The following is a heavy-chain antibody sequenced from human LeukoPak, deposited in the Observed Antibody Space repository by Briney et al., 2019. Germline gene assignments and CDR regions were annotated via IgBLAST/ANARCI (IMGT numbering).Heavy chain of an antibody. J-gene: IGHJ4*02. V-gene: IGHV4-34*01. CDR1: GGSFSGYY. CDR2: INHSGST. CDR3: ARGTHYDFWSGYLIPFDY. Sequence: SETLSLTCAVYGGSFSGYYWSWIRQPPGKGLEWIGEINHSGSTNYNPSLKSRVTISVDTSKNQFSLKLSSVTAADTAVYYCARGTHYDFWSGYLIPFDYWGQGTLVTVSS. D-gene: IGHD3-3*01.